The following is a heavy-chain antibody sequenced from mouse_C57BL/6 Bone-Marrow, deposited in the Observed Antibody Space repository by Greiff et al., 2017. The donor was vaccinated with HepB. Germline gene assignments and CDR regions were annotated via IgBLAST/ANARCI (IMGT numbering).Heavy chain of an antibody. V-gene: IGHV2-9-1*01. J-gene: IGHJ4*01. CDR3: ARNSLYDYDSGYYAMDY. CDR2: ILTGGGT. CDR1: GFSLTSYA. Sequence: VKVVESGPGLVAPSQSLSITCTVSGFSLTSYAISWVRQPPGKGLEWLGVILTGGGTNYNSALKSRLSISKDNSKSHVFLKMNSLQTDDTARYYCARNSLYDYDSGYYAMDYWGQGTSVTVSA. D-gene: IGHD2-4*01.